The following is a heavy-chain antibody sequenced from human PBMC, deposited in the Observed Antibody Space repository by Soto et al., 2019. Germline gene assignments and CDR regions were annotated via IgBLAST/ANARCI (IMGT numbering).Heavy chain of an antibody. V-gene: IGHV3-23*01. D-gene: IGHD2-2*01. Sequence: QPGGSLRLSCAASGFIFSSYAMNWVRQAPEKGLEWVSGISGSGTRTYYADSVKGRFTISRDNSKNTLYLQMNSLRAEDTAVYYCAFARLCSFISCYDIRDDGFDTWGQGSLVTVSS. CDR3: AFARLCSFISCYDIRDDGFDT. CDR2: ISGSGTRT. CDR1: GFIFSSYA. J-gene: IGHJ3*02.